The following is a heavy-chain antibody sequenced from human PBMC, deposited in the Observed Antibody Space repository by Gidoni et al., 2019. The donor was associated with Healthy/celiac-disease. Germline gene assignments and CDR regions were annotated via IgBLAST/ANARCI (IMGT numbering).Heavy chain of an antibody. J-gene: IGHJ4*02. Sequence: QVQLQQWGAGLLKPPETLSLTCAVYGGSFSGYYWSWIRQPPGKGLEWIGEINHSGSTNYNPSLKSRVTVSVDTSKNQFSLKLSSVTAADTAVYYCARVSIYSSSDYWGQGTLVTVSS. V-gene: IGHV4-34*01. CDR3: ARVSIYSSSDY. CDR1: GGSFSGYY. CDR2: INHSGST. D-gene: IGHD6-6*01.